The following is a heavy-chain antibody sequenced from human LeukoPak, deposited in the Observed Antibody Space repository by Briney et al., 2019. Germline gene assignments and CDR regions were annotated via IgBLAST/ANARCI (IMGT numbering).Heavy chain of an antibody. J-gene: IGHJ3*02. CDR3: ARHTYCGGDCYYDAFDI. CDR1: GGSISSSSYY. V-gene: IGHV4-39*01. Sequence: SETLSLTCTVSGGSISSSSYYWGWIRQPPGKGQEWIGSIYYSGSTYYNPSLKSRVTISVDTSKNQFSLKLSSVTAADTAVYYCARHTYCGGDCYYDAFDIWGQGTMVTVSS. D-gene: IGHD2-21*02. CDR2: IYYSGST.